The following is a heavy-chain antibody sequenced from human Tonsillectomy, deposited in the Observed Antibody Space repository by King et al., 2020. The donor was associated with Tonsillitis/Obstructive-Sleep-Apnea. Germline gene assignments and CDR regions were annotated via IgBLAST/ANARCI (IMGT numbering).Heavy chain of an antibody. J-gene: IGHJ4*02. CDR2: ISPYNGDT. CDR3: ARDSMSHYYDSSDYYTFHY. D-gene: IGHD3-22*01. CDR1: GYTFTSYG. V-gene: IGHV1-18*01. Sequence: QLVQSGAEVKKPGASVKVSCKASGYTFTSYGISWVRQAPGQGLEWMGWISPYNGDTNYAQKLQGRVTLTTGTSTSPAYMELRSLRSDDTAVYYCARDSMSHYYDSSDYYTFHYWGQGTLVTVSS.